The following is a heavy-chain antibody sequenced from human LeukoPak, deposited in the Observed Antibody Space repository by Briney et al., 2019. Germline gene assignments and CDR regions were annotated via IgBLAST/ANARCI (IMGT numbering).Heavy chain of an antibody. Sequence: ASVTVSCKVSGYTLTELSMHWVRQAPGKGLEWMGIINPSGGSTSYAQKFQGRVTMTRDISTSTVYMELSSLRSEDTAVYYCARERDGYNWYFDYGGQGTLVTVSS. CDR1: GYTLTELS. D-gene: IGHD5-24*01. CDR3: ARERDGYNWYFDY. CDR2: INPSGGST. V-gene: IGHV1-46*01. J-gene: IGHJ4*02.